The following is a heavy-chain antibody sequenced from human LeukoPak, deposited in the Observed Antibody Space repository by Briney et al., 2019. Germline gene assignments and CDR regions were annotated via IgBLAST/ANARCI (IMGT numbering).Heavy chain of an antibody. Sequence: GGSLRLSCAASGFTFSSYSMNWVRQAPGKGLEWVSSISSSSSYIYYADSVKGRFTISRDNAKNSLYLQMNSLRAEDTAVYYCARETTPGKYNWNDVIVRVEDYWGQGTLVTVSS. CDR1: GFTFSSYS. D-gene: IGHD1-20*01. V-gene: IGHV3-21*01. CDR2: ISSSSSYI. CDR3: ARETTPGKYNWNDVIVRVEDY. J-gene: IGHJ4*02.